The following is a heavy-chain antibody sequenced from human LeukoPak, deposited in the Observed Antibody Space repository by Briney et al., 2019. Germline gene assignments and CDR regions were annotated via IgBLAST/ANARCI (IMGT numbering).Heavy chain of an antibody. Sequence: SETLSRTCTVSGGSISRSSYYWGWIRQPPGKGLEWIGSIYYSGSTYYNSSLKSRVTISVDTSKNQFSLKLSSVTAADTAVYYCARHLTQYSSGYLNWFAPRGQGTLVTVSS. CDR2: IYYSGST. V-gene: IGHV4-39*01. CDR3: ARHLTQYSSGYLNWFAP. D-gene: IGHD3-22*01. CDR1: GGSISRSSYY. J-gene: IGHJ5*02.